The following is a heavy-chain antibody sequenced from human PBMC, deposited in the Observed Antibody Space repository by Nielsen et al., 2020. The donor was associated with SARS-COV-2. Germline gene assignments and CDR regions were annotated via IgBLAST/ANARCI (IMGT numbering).Heavy chain of an antibody. D-gene: IGHD6-6*01. CDR1: GYTLTELS. CDR2: FDPEDGET. J-gene: IGHJ6*03. Sequence: ASVKVSCKVSGYTLTELSMHWVRQAPGKGLEWMGGFDPEDGETIYAQKFQGRVTITADESTSTAYMELSSLRSEDTAVYYCARAGWSIAAHRPSGYYYYYMDVWGKGTTVTVSS. CDR3: ARAGWSIAAHRPSGYYYYYMDV. V-gene: IGHV1-24*01.